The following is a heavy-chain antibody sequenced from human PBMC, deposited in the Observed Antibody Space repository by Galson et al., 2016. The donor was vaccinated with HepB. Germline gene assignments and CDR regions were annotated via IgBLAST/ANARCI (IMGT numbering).Heavy chain of an antibody. CDR2: FDLEDGEA. D-gene: IGHD3-22*01. CDR1: GYTLTELP. CDR3: ATESGYHETSGYYYDY. J-gene: IGHJ4*02. V-gene: IGHV1-24*01. Sequence: SVKVSCKASGYTLTELPMHWVRQAPGKGLEWMGGFDLEDGEAIYAQKFQGRVTMTEDTSTDTAYMELSSLTSEDTATYYCATESGYHETSGYYYDYWGQGTLVTVST.